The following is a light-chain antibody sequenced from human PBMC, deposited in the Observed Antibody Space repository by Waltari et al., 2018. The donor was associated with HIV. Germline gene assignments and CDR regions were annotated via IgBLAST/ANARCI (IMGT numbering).Light chain of an antibody. Sequence: DVQMTQSPPSLTASVGDRVTITYRASQSISNYLNWYQQKPGKAPKLLIYAASNLQSGVPSGFSGSGSGTDFTLTISSLQPEDFATYYCQQSYNTSYSFGQGTKLEIK. CDR2: AAS. V-gene: IGKV1-39*01. J-gene: IGKJ2*03. CDR3: QQSYNTSYS. CDR1: QSISNY.